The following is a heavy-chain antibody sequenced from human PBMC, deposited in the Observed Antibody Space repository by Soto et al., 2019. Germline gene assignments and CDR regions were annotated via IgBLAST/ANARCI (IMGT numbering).Heavy chain of an antibody. Sequence: GASVKVSCKASGGTFTSYYMHWVRQAPGQGLEWMGIINPSGGSTSYAQKFQGRVTMTRDTSTSTVYMELSSLRSEDTAVYYCARSPYYDFWSGYYVWFPRFLHYGMDVWGQGTTVTVSS. J-gene: IGHJ6*02. V-gene: IGHV1-46*01. D-gene: IGHD3-3*01. CDR3: ARSPYYDFWSGYYVWFPRFLHYGMDV. CDR1: GGTFTSYY. CDR2: INPSGGST.